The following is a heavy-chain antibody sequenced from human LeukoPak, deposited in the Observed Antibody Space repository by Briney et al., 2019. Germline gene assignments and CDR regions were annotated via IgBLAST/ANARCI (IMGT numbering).Heavy chain of an antibody. CDR3: ASPYYDFWSGYSYYFDY. J-gene: IGHJ4*02. V-gene: IGHV3-21*01. CDR1: GFTFSSYS. Sequence: PGGSLRLSCAASGFTFSSYSMNWVRQAPGKGLEWVSSISSSSSYIYYADSVKGRFTISRDNAKNSLYLQMNSLRAEATALSYCASPYYDFWSGYSYYFDYWGQGTLVTVSS. CDR2: ISSSSSYI. D-gene: IGHD3-3*01.